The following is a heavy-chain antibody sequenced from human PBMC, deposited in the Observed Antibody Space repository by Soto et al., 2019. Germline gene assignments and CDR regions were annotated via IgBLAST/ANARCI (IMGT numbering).Heavy chain of an antibody. V-gene: IGHV3-48*03. J-gene: IGHJ5*02. CDR3: AREGNWFDP. CDR2: ISSSGSTI. CDR1: GFTFSSYE. Sequence: AGGSLRLSCAASGFTFSSYEMNWVRQAPGKGLEWVSYISSSGSTIYYADSVKGRFTISRDNAKNSLYLQMNSLRAEDTAVYYCAREGNWFDPWGQGTLVTVSS.